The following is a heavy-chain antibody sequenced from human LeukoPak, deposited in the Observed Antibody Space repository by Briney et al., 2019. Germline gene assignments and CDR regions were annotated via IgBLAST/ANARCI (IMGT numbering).Heavy chain of an antibody. CDR1: GDSISGGYY. CDR2: IYPRGST. CDR3: ARFSPRAMGNYFDF. Sequence: SETLSLTCSVSGDSISGGYYWTWIRQSPGEGLEWIGYIYPRGSTYYNPSLKSRVTMSLDRSANQFSLNLSSVTAADTAVYYCARFSPRAMGNYFDFWGQGTLVTVSS. V-gene: IGHV4-30-2*06. D-gene: IGHD7-27*01. J-gene: IGHJ4*02.